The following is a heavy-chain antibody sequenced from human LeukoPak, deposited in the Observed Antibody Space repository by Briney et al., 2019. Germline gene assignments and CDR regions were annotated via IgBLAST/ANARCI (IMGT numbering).Heavy chain of an antibody. D-gene: IGHD6-13*01. CDR1: GGSLSSSDHY. CDR2: IYYSGTT. V-gene: IGHV4-30-4*01. Sequence: PSQTLSLTCTVSGGSLSSSDHYWSWIRQPPGKGLEWIAYIYYSGTTYYNPSLKSRVSISVDTSKNQFSLKLSSVTAADTDVYYCARGDSSSWSFRIWGQGTLVTVSS. CDR3: ARGDSSSWSFRI. J-gene: IGHJ4*02.